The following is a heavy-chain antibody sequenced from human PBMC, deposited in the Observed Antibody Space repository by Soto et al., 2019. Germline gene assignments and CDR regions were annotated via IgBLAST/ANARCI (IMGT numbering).Heavy chain of an antibody. CDR2: IYSGGST. J-gene: IGHJ6*02. CDR1: GFTVSSNY. CDR3: ARAFVVAATYYYGMDV. D-gene: IGHD2-15*01. V-gene: IGHV3-53*01. Sequence: VQLVESGGGLIQPGGSLRLSCAASGFTVSSNYMSWVRQAPGKGLEWVSVIYSGGSTYYADSVKGRFTISRDNSKNTLYLQMNSLRAEDTAVYYCARAFVVAATYYYGMDVWGQGTTVTVSS.